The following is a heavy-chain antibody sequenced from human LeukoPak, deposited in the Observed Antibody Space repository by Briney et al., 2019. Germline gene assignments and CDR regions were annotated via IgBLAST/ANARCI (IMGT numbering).Heavy chain of an antibody. Sequence: GGSLRLSCAASGFTFSSYGMHWVRQAPGKGLEWVAVIWYDGSNKYYADSVKGRFTISRDNSKNTLYLQMNSLRAEDTAVYYCAREGPSIVVVTATDAFDIWGQGTMVTVSS. V-gene: IGHV3-33*01. CDR1: GFTFSSYG. CDR2: IWYDGSNK. D-gene: IGHD2-21*02. CDR3: AREGPSIVVVTATDAFDI. J-gene: IGHJ3*02.